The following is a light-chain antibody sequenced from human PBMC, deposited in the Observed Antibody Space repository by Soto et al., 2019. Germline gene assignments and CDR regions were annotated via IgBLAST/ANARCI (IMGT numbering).Light chain of an antibody. CDR3: QQQYNNWPPSIT. CDR2: GAS. Sequence: EIVMTQSPATLSVSPGERATLSCRASQSVSSNLAWYQQKPGQAPRLLIYGASTRATGIPARFSGSGSGTEFTLTISSLQSEDFAVYYCQQQYNNWPPSITFGQGTRLEIK. CDR1: QSVSSN. J-gene: IGKJ5*01. V-gene: IGKV3-15*01.